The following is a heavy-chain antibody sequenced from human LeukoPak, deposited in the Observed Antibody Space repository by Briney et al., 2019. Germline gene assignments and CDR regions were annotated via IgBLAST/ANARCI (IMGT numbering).Heavy chain of an antibody. CDR1: GGSISSYC. CDR2: IYYSGST. V-gene: IGHV4-59*01. J-gene: IGHJ4*02. Sequence: SETLSLTCTVSGGSISSYCWSWIRQPPGKGLEWIGYIYYSGSTNYNPSLKSRVTISVDTSKNQFSLKLSSVTAADTAVYYCARSRAAGTGFDYWGQGTLVTVSS. CDR3: ARSRAAGTGFDY. D-gene: IGHD6-13*01.